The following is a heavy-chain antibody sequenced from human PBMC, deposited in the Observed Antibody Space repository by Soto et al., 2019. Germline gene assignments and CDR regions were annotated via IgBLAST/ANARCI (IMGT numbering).Heavy chain of an antibody. CDR1: GGSISSGGYY. Sequence: QVQMQESGPGLVKPSQTLSLTCTVSGGSISSGGYYWSWIRQHPGKGLEWIGYIYYSGSTYYNTSLKSRVTVREDTSKNQFSLKVTSVTAADTAVYYCARDIGDYVGSDAFDIWGQGTMVTVSS. J-gene: IGHJ3*02. D-gene: IGHD4-17*01. V-gene: IGHV4-31*03. CDR2: IYYSGST. CDR3: ARDIGDYVGSDAFDI.